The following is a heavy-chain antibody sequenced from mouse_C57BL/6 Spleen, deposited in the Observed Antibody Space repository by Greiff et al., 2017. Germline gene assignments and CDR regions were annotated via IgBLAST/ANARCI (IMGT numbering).Heavy chain of an antibody. V-gene: IGHV5-17*01. CDR2: ISSGSSTI. CDR3: ARGTTVVATEYFDV. Sequence: EVKLMESGGGLVKPGGSLKLSCAASGFTFSDYGMHWVRQAPVKGLELVAYISSGSSTIYSADTVKGRFTISRDNARNTLFLQMTSLRSEDTAMDYCARGTTVVATEYFDVWGTGTTVTVSS. J-gene: IGHJ1*03. D-gene: IGHD1-1*01. CDR1: GFTFSDYG.